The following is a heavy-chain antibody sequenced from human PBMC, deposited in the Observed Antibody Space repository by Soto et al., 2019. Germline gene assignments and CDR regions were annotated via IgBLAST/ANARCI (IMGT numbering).Heavy chain of an antibody. J-gene: IGHJ6*02. Sequence: EVQLVESGGGLVQPGGSLRIFCAASGLTVSNNYMSWVRQAPGKGLEWVSIIYYGGTTYYADSVKGRFTIARDDSKNTLYLQMHSLRAEDTAVYYCARDYDTSRGDWAYYGIDVWGQGTTVTVSS. V-gene: IGHV3-66*01. CDR1: GLTVSNNY. CDR2: IYYGGTT. D-gene: IGHD3-9*01. CDR3: ARDYDTSRGDWAYYGIDV.